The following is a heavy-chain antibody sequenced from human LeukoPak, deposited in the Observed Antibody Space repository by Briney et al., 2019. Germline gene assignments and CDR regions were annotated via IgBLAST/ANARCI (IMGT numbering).Heavy chain of an antibody. CDR3: AWGYYDSSGYLHFDY. J-gene: IGHJ4*02. CDR2: ISGSGGST. CDR1: GFTFSGYA. Sequence: GGSLRLSCAASGFTFSGYAMSWVRQAPGKGLEWVSAISGSGGSTYYADSVKGRFTISRDNSKNTLYLQMNSLRAEDTAVYYCAWGYYDSSGYLHFDYWGQGTLVTVSS. V-gene: IGHV3-23*01. D-gene: IGHD3-22*01.